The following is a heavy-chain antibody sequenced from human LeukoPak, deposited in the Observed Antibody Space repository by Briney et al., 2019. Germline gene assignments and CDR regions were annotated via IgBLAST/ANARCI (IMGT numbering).Heavy chain of an antibody. CDR2: INHSGST. D-gene: IGHD3-3*01. CDR1: GGSFSGYY. CDR3: ARGVSDFWSGFKGYFDY. V-gene: IGHV4-34*01. J-gene: IGHJ4*02. Sequence: SETLSLTCAVYGGSFSGYYWSWIRQPPGKGLEWIGEINHSGSTNYNPSLKSRVTISVDTSKNQFSLKLSSVTAADTAVFYCARGVSDFWSGFKGYFDYWGQGSLVTVSS.